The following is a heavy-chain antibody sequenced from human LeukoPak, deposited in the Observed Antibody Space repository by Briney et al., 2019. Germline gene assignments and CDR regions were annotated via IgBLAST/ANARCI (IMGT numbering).Heavy chain of an antibody. D-gene: IGHD3-10*01. CDR2: ITSSSSTI. Sequence: GGSLRLSCAASGFTSSSYSMNWVRQAPGKGLEWVSYITSSSSTIKYADSVKGRFTISRDNSKNTLYLQMNSLRAEDTAVYYCARDRGINWFDPWGQGTLVTVSS. V-gene: IGHV3-48*01. CDR3: ARDRGINWFDP. CDR1: GFTSSSYS. J-gene: IGHJ5*02.